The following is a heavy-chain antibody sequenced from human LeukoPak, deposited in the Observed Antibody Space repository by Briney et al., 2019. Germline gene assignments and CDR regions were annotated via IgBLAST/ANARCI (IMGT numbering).Heavy chain of an antibody. CDR3: ARGIYYDSSGPDY. Sequence: SETLSLTCAVYGGSFSGYYWSWIRQPPGKGLEWIGEINHSGSTNYNPSLKSRVTISVDASKNQFSLKLSSVTAADTAVYYCARGIYYDSSGPDYWGQGTLVTVSS. D-gene: IGHD3-22*01. CDR2: INHSGST. J-gene: IGHJ4*02. CDR1: GGSFSGYY. V-gene: IGHV4-34*01.